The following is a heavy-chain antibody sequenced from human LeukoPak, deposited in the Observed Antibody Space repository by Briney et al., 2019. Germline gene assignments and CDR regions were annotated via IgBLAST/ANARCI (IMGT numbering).Heavy chain of an antibody. D-gene: IGHD3-22*01. CDR1: GYSISSGYY. J-gene: IGHJ4*02. CDR3: YITMIVVAGNYFDY. Sequence: SETLSLTCAVSGYSISSGYYWGWIRQPPGKGLEWIGSIYHSGSTYYNPSLKSRVTISVDTSKNQFSLKLSSVTAADTAVYYCYITMIVVAGNYFDYWGQGTLVTVSS. V-gene: IGHV4-38-2*01. CDR2: IYHSGST.